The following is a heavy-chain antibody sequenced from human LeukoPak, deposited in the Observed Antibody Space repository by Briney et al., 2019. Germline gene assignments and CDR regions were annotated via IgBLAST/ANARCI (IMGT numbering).Heavy chain of an antibody. CDR2: VNTSGII. CDR3: AREWSY. V-gene: IGHV4-61*02. D-gene: IGHD3-3*01. Sequence: PSETLSLTCTVSGGSITIGSDFWSWVRQPAGKGLEWIGRVNTSGIIKYNPSLKSRVTISTDMSKNQFSLRLTSVTAADTAVYYCAREWSYWGHGTLVTVSS. CDR1: GGSITIGSDF. J-gene: IGHJ4*01.